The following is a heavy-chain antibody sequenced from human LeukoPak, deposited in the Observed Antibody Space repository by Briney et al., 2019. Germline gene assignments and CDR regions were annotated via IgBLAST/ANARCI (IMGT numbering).Heavy chain of an antibody. J-gene: IGHJ3*02. CDR1: GYSFTSYW. V-gene: IGHV5-51*01. CDR3: ARPRSHRMEAAFDI. CDR2: IYPGDSDT. Sequence: GESLKISCKGSGYSFTSYWIGWVRQMPGKVLEWMGIIYPGDSDTRYSPSFQGQVTISADKSIRTAYLQWSSLKASDTAMYYCARPRSHRMEAAFDIWGQGTMVTVSS. D-gene: IGHD2-15*01.